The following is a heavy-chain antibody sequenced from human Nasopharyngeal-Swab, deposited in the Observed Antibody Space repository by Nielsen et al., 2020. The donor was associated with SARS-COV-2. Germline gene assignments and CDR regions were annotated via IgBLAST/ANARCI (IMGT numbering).Heavy chain of an antibody. CDR3: ARLWYSSGWPAAFDY. CDR2: IDPSDTDT. D-gene: IGHD6-19*01. V-gene: IGHV5-51*01. Sequence: GGSLRLSCKGSGYSFTSYWIGWVRQMPGKGLEWVGIIDPSDTDTRYSPSFQGQVTISADKSISTAYLQWSSLKASDTAMYYCARLWYSSGWPAAFDYWGQGTLVTVSS. CDR1: GYSFTSYW. J-gene: IGHJ4*02.